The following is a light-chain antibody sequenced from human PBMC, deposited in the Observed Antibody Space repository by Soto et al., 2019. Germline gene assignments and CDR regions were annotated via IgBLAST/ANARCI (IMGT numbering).Light chain of an antibody. V-gene: IGLV2-14*01. CDR2: DVT. CDR3: LSYTSSDTYV. CDR1: STDVGGYKY. Sequence: QSALTQPASVSGSPGQSITISCTGTSTDVGGYKYVSWYQQHPGKAPKFMIYDVTSRPSGISNCFSGSKSGNTAFLIISGLQAEDEADYYCLSYTSSDTYVFGTGTKVTVL. J-gene: IGLJ1*01.